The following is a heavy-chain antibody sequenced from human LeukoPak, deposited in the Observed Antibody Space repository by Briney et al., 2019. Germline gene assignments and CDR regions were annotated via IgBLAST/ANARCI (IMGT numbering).Heavy chain of an antibody. CDR3: ARDQGIAAAGITAPDY. CDR1: GFIFSTYS. CDR2: ISSSSSSI. D-gene: IGHD6-13*01. V-gene: IGHV3-48*01. Sequence: GGSLRLSCAASGFIFSTYSINWVRQAPGKGLEWVSHISSSSSSIYYADSVKGRFSISRGNAKNSLYLQMNSLRAEDTAVYYCARDQGIAAAGITAPDYWGQGTLVTVSS. J-gene: IGHJ4*02.